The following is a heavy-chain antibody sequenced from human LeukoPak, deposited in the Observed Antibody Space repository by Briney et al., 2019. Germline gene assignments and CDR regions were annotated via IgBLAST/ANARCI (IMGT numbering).Heavy chain of an antibody. CDR1: GFTFSSYA. V-gene: IGHV3-23*01. J-gene: IGHJ4*02. Sequence: GGSLRLSCGASGFTFSSYAMSWVRQAPGKGLEWVSAISSSGGSTHYADPVKGRFTISRDNSKNTLYLQMNSLRAEDTAVYYCAKRYYYDNSGLWDYWGQGTLVTVSS. CDR3: AKRYYYDNSGLWDY. D-gene: IGHD3-22*01. CDR2: ISSSGGST.